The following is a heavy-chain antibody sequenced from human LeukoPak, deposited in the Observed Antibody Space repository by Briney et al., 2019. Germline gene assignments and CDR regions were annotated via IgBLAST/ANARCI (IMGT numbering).Heavy chain of an antibody. CDR2: IKQDGSDK. D-gene: IGHD3-22*01. CDR3: ARAPPYYYDSSGYQYYFDY. CDR1: GFTFSSYW. Sequence: HPGGSLRLSCAVSGFTFSSYWMSWVRQAPGKGLEWVANIKQDGSDKYYVGSVKGRFTISRDNAKNSLYLQMNSLRAEDTAVYYCARAPPYYYDSSGYQYYFDYWGQGTLVTVSS. J-gene: IGHJ4*02. V-gene: IGHV3-7*01.